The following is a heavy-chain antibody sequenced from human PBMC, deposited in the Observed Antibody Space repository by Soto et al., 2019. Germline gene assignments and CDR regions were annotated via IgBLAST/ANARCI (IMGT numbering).Heavy chain of an antibody. D-gene: IGHD3-3*01. CDR1: GSTLNSDG. V-gene: IGHV3-33*05. CDR3: ARDQVFVMTWHYYGIHV. CDR2: ISYDGSNK. Sequence: PGGSPRLSCAASGSTLNSDGMHWVRQAPGKGLEWVAVISYDGSNKYYADSVKGRFTISRDNSKNTLYLQMNSLRAEDTAVYYCARDQVFVMTWHYYGIHVFRQATTFTVSS. J-gene: IGHJ6*02.